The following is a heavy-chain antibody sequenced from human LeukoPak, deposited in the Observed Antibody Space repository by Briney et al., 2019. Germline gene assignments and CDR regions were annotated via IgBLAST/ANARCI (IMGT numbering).Heavy chain of an antibody. CDR2: ISSNGGST. CDR1: GFSFSSYS. J-gene: IGHJ4*02. D-gene: IGHD3-10*01. Sequence: GGSLRLSCAPSGFSFSSYSMQWVRPAPGRGREYVSAISSNGGSTYYANSVKGRFTISRDHSKNTLYLQLGSLRAEDMAVYYCARVCAGVWFGELFLDYWGQGTLVTVSS. CDR3: ARVCAGVWFGELFLDY. V-gene: IGHV3-64*01.